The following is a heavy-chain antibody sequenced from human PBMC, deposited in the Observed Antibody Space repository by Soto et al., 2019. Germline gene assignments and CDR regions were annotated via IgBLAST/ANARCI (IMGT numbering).Heavy chain of an antibody. D-gene: IGHD1-7*01. Sequence: SVKVSCKASGGTFSNYVVNWVRQAPGQGLEWMGRIIPISGAANYAQKFQGRVTITADKSTSTSYMELSSLRSEGTAVYYCARDMTRTVVPYFDFWGQGTLVTVSS. J-gene: IGHJ4*02. CDR1: GGTFSNYV. CDR3: ARDMTRTVVPYFDF. V-gene: IGHV1-69*06. CDR2: IIPISGAA.